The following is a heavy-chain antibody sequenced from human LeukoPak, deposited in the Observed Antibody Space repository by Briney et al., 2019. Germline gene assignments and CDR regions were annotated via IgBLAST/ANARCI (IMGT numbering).Heavy chain of an antibody. J-gene: IGHJ5*02. Sequence: ASVKVSCKASGYTFTGYYMHWVRQAPGQGLEWMGWINPNSGGTNYAQKFQGRVTMTRDTSISTAYMELSRLRSDDTAVYYCARVTAVGIAAAGIDPWGQGTLVTVSS. CDR3: ARVTAVGIAAAGIDP. D-gene: IGHD6-13*01. CDR1: GYTFTGYY. CDR2: INPNSGGT. V-gene: IGHV1-2*02.